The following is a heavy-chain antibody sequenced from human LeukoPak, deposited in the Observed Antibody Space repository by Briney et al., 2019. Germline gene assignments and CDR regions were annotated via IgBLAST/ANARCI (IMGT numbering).Heavy chain of an antibody. V-gene: IGHV4-61*01. CDR3: ARDILTGGIDY. Sequence: SETLSLTCTVSGGSISSSSYYWSWIRQPPGKGLEWIGYIYYSGSTNYNPSLKSRVTISVDTSKNQFSLKLSSVTAADTAVYYCARDILTGGIDYWGQGTLVTVSS. CDR2: IYYSGST. J-gene: IGHJ4*02. CDR1: GGSISSSSYY. D-gene: IGHD3-9*01.